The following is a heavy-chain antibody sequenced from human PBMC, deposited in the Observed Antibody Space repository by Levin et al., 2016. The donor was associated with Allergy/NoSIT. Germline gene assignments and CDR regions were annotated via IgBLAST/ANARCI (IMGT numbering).Heavy chain of an antibody. CDR2: ITTSNSI. CDR3: ARDLERRKGEDF. Sequence: GESLKISCTASKITLNSAWMNWVRQAPGKGPEWVSSITTSNSIYYADSVKGRFTISRDNAKNSLFLQMNSLRAEDTAFYYCARDLERRKGEDFWGQGVLVTVSS. J-gene: IGHJ4*02. V-gene: IGHV3-69-1*01. D-gene: IGHD1-1*01. CDR1: KITLNSAW.